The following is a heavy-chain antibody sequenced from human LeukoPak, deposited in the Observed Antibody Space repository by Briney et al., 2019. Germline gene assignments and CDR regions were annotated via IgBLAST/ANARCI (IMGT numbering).Heavy chain of an antibody. CDR2: MNPNSGNT. D-gene: IGHD6-6*01. J-gene: IGHJ6*03. Sequence: ASAKVSCKASGYTFTSYDINWVRQATGQGLEWMGWMNPNSGNTGYAQKFQGRVTMTRNTSISTAYMELSSLRSEDTAVYYCARGRAARTYYYYYMDVWGKGTTVTVSS. CDR3: ARGRAARTYYYYYMDV. CDR1: GYTFTSYD. V-gene: IGHV1-8*01.